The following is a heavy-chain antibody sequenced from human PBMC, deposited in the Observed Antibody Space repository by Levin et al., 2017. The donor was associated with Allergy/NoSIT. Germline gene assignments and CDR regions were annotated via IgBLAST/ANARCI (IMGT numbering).Heavy chain of an antibody. J-gene: IGHJ5*02. CDR2: IIPIFGTA. D-gene: IGHD3-9*01. CDR1: GGTFSSYA. V-gene: IGHV1-69*06. Sequence: SVKVSCKASGGTFSSYAISWVRQAPGQGLEWMGGIIPIFGTANYAQKFQGRVTITADKSTSTAYMELSSLRSEDTAVYYCARAPLAPPGLTGWEDWFDPWGQGTLVTVSS. CDR3: ARAPLAPPGLTGWEDWFDP.